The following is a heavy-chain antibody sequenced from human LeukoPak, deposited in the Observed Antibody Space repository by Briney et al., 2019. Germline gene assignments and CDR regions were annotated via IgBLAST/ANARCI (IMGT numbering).Heavy chain of an antibody. D-gene: IGHD1-14*01. J-gene: IGHJ4*02. V-gene: IGHV3-30*02. CDR3: AKEQYPGYFDY. CDR1: GFTFNNYG. CDR2: IRDDGGDK. Sequence: GGSLRLSCAASGFTFNNYGMHWVRQAPGKGLEWVAFIRDDGGDKYYADSVKGRFTISRDNSNNTPYLQLNNVRTEDTATYFCAKEQYPGYFDYWGQGTLVTVSS.